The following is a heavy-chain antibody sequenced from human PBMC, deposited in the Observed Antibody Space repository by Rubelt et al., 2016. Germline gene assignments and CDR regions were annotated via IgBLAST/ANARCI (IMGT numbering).Heavy chain of an antibody. Sequence: EVQLLESGGGLAQPGGSLRLSCAASRFTFDNYAMSWVRQAPGKGLEWVSTISASGGSTYYADSVKGRFTISRDDSKNTLYLKWNSLRVEDTAVYYCAKGYSGSYDSSSDYWGQGTLVTVSS. CDR1: RFTFDNYA. CDR3: AKGYSGSYDSSSDY. CDR2: ISASGGST. J-gene: IGHJ4*02. V-gene: IGHV3-23*01. D-gene: IGHD1-26*01.